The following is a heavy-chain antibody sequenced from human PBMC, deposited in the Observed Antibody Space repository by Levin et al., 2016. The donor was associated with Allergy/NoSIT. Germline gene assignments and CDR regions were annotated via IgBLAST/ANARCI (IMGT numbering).Heavy chain of an antibody. V-gene: IGHV3-21*01. CDR1: GFTFSSYT. Sequence: GGSLRLSCAASGFTFSSYTMNWVRQAPGKGLEWVSSISGSSTYIYYADSVKGRFAISRDNAKNSVFLQMNSLRAEDTAVYYCARGGAVGCSGGNCYSRPFDPWGQGTLVTVSS. D-gene: IGHD2-15*01. J-gene: IGHJ5*02. CDR2: ISGSSTYI. CDR3: ARGGAVGCSGGNCYSRPFDP.